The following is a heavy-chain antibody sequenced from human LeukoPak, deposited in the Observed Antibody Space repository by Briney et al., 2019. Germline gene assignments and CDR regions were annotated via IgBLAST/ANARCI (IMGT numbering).Heavy chain of an antibody. CDR1: GFTFSSYS. CDR2: ISSSSSTI. V-gene: IGHV3-48*01. Sequence: GGSLRLSCAASGFTFSSYSMNWVRQAPGKGLEWVSYISSSSSTIYYADSVKGRFTISRDNAKNSLYLQMNSLRAEDTAVYYCARDYYDSSGYYWSYYYYYGMDVWGQGTTVTASS. CDR3: ARDYYDSSGYYWSYYYYYGMDV. D-gene: IGHD3-22*01. J-gene: IGHJ6*02.